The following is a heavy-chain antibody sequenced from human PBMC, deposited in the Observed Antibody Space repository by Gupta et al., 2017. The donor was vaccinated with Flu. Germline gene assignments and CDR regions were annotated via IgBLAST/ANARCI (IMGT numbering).Heavy chain of an antibody. Sequence: EVQLVESGGGLVQPGWSLRLSCAASGFTFSNYWMRWVRQAPGKGLEWVANVEQDGGEKHYVDSGEGRCTISRDNAQNSLFLQMNSLRVEDTAVDYGARHYPATILKYGNYIDGGGKGTTVTVSS. D-gene: IGHD4-17*01. V-gene: IGHV3-7*01. CDR2: VEQDGGEK. CDR1: GFTFSNYW. CDR3: ARHYPATILKYGNYIDG. J-gene: IGHJ6*03.